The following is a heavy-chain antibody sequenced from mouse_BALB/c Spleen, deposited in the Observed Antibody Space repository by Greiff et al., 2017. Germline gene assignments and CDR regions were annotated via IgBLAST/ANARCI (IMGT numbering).Heavy chain of an antibody. Sequence: EVQVVESGGGLVKPGGSLKLSCAASGFTFSSYAMSWVRQTPEKRLEWVATISSGGSYTYYPDSVKGRFTISRDNAKNTLYLQMSSLRSEDTAMYYCARHMNYGSNYAMDYWGQGTSVTVSS. V-gene: IGHV5-9-3*01. CDR2: ISSGGSYT. CDR3: ARHMNYGSNYAMDY. D-gene: IGHD1-1*01. J-gene: IGHJ4*01. CDR1: GFTFSSYA.